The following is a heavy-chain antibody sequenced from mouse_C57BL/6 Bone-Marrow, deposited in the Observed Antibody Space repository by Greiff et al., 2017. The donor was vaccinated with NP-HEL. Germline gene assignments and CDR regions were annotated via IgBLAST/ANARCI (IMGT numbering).Heavy chain of an antibody. V-gene: IGHV1-81*01. D-gene: IGHD2-5*01. CDR2: IYPRSGNT. Sequence: VKLQQSGAELARPGASVKLSCKASGYTFTSYGISWVKQRTGQGLEWIGEIYPRSGNTYYNEKFKGKATLTADKSSSTAYMELRSLTSEDSAVYFCARPGYSNYDAMDYWGQGTSVTVSS. CDR3: ARPGYSNYDAMDY. J-gene: IGHJ4*01. CDR1: GYTFTSYG.